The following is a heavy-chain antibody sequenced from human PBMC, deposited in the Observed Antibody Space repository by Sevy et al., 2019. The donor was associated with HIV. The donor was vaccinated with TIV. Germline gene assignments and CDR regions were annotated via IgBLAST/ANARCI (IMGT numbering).Heavy chain of an antibody. D-gene: IGHD6-13*01. J-gene: IGHJ4*02. CDR1: GDSVSSNIAA. CDR2: TYYRSKWYN. V-gene: IGHV6-1*01. CDR3: ARGGAAAGTSLNFDY. Sequence: SQTLSLTCAISGDSVSSNIAAWNWIRQSPSRGLEWLGRTYYRSKWYNDYAVSMKSRLTINPDTSKNQFSLQLNSVTPEDTAVYYCARGGAAAGTSLNFDYWGQGTLVTVSS.